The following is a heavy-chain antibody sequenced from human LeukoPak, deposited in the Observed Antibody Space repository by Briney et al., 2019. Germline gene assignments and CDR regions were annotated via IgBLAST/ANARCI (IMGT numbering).Heavy chain of an antibody. CDR1: EFTFSSYS. V-gene: IGHV3-48*01. D-gene: IGHD2-2*01. CDR3: ARLEGAIVVVPAAMGKKEIKYYYYMDV. CDR2: ISGRSSTI. Sequence: GGSLRLSCAASEFTFSSYSMTWVRQAPGKGLEWISYISGRSSTIYYADSVKGRFTISRDKAKNSLYLQMNSLRAEDTAVYYCARLEGAIVVVPAAMGKKEIKYYYYMDVWGKGTTVTVSS. J-gene: IGHJ6*03.